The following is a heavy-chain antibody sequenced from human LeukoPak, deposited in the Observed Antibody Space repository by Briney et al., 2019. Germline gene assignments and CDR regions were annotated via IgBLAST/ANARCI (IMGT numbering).Heavy chain of an antibody. D-gene: IGHD4-11*01. CDR1: GGTFSSYA. Sequence: ASVKVSCKASGGTFSSYAISWVRQAPGQGLEWMGRINPNSGGTNYAQKFQGRVTMTRDTSISTAYMELSRLRSDDTAVYYRARDPTMTTVKTDYWGQGTLVTVSS. V-gene: IGHV1-2*02. CDR2: INPNSGGT. J-gene: IGHJ4*02. CDR3: ARDPTMTTVKTDY.